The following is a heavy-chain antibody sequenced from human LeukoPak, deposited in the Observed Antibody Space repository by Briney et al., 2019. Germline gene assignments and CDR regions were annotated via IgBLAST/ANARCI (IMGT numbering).Heavy chain of an antibody. CDR2: IGAYNGDT. J-gene: IGHJ4*02. Sequence: GASLKVSCKPSGYTFTSFVISWVRQPPGQGLEWMGWIGAYNGDTNYAQKFQGRVTMNTDTSTSTAHMDLRSLRSDDTAVYYCTRDHCSGDNCPSFDYWGQGTLVTVSS. D-gene: IGHD2-15*01. CDR3: TRDHCSGDNCPSFDY. CDR1: GYTFTSFV. V-gene: IGHV1-18*04.